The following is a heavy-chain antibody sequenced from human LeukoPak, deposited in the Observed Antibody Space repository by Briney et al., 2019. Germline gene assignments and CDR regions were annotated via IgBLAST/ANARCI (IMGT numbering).Heavy chain of an antibody. D-gene: IGHD2/OR15-2a*01. CDR1: GGSISSPNS. CDR2: VHHSGST. Sequence: PSETLSLTCDVSGGSISSPNSWSWVRQPPGKGLEWIGKVHHSGSTNYNPSLKSRLYMSIDKSNNQFSLKLTSVTAADTAVYYCAGLPNFSYYNMDVWGKGTSVTVSS. CDR3: AGLPNFSYYNMDV. J-gene: IGHJ6*03. V-gene: IGHV4-4*02.